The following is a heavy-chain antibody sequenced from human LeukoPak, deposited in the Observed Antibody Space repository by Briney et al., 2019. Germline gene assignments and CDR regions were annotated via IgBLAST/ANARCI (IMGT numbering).Heavy chain of an antibody. D-gene: IGHD2-2*01. Sequence: GGSLRLSCAASGFTFSSYEMNWVRQAPGKGLEWVSYISSSGSTIYYADSVKGRFTISRDNAKNSLYLQMNSLRAEDTAVYYCAREDINRYCSSTSCYVFRFDPWGQGTLVTVSS. J-gene: IGHJ5*02. V-gene: IGHV3-48*03. CDR1: GFTFSSYE. CDR3: AREDINRYCSSTSCYVFRFDP. CDR2: ISSSGSTI.